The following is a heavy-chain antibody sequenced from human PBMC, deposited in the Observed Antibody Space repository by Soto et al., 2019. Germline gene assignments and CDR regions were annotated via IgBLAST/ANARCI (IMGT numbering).Heavy chain of an antibody. CDR1: GFTFSNYG. CDR3: ARDRDYYDTSGYYYYFDH. Sequence: PGGSLRLSCAASGFTFSNYGMHWVRQAPGKGLEWMAVIWYNGINKHYVDSVKGRFTISRDDSKNTLYLQMNSLRAEDTAVYYCARDRDYYDTSGYYYYFDHWGRGTLVTVSS. V-gene: IGHV3-33*01. CDR2: IWYNGINK. D-gene: IGHD3-22*01. J-gene: IGHJ4*02.